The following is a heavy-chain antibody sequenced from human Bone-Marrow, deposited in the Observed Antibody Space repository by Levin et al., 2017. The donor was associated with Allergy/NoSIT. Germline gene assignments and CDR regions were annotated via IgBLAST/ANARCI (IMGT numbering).Heavy chain of an antibody. CDR2: IKQDGSAR. V-gene: IGHV3-7*01. CDR3: ARDWAGIQDYGGNWACDY. CDR1: GFTFSNYY. Sequence: PGGSLRLSCAASGFTFSNYYMTWVRQAPGKGLEWVSNIKQDGSARHYVDSVKGRFTISRDNAQSSVFLQMNSLRAEDTAVYYCARDWAGIQDYGGNWACDYWGRGPLVTVS. D-gene: IGHD4-23*01. J-gene: IGHJ4*02.